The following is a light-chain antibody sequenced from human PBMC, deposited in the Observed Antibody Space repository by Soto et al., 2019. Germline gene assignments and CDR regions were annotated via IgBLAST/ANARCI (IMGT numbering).Light chain of an antibody. V-gene: IGLV2-8*01. CDR2: EVS. CDR1: SSDVGGYNY. Sequence: QSVLTQHPSASGSPGQSVTISCTGTSSDVGGYNYVSWYQQHPGKAPKLMIYEVSKRPSGVPDRFSGSKSGNTASLTVSGLQAEDEADYYCSSYAGSNTFVFVTGTKVTVL. J-gene: IGLJ1*01. CDR3: SSYAGSNTFV.